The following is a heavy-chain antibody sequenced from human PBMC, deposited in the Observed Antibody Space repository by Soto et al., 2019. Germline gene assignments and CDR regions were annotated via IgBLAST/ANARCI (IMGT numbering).Heavy chain of an antibody. D-gene: IGHD6-6*01. V-gene: IGHV1-69*06. Sequence: QVQLVQSGAEVKKPGSSVKVSCKASGGTFSSYAISWVRQAPGQGLEWMGGIIPIFGTVNYAQKFQGRVTITADKSTSTAYMELSSLRSEDTAVYYCARDQAPPYSSSSIGYYGMDVWGQGTTVTVSS. J-gene: IGHJ6*02. CDR3: ARDQAPPYSSSSIGYYGMDV. CDR2: IIPIFGTV. CDR1: GGTFSSYA.